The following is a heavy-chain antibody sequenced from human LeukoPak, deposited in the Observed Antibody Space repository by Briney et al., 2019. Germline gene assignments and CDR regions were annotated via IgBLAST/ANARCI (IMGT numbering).Heavy chain of an antibody. CDR2: IRYDGSNK. Sequence: PGGSLRLSCAASGFTFSSYGMHWVRQAPGKGLEWVAFIRYDGSNKYYADSVRGRFTISRDNSKNTLYLQMNSLRAEDTAVYYCAKDHYDYVWGSYLDAFDIWGQGTMVTVPS. D-gene: IGHD3-16*01. V-gene: IGHV3-30*02. CDR3: AKDHYDYVWGSYLDAFDI. J-gene: IGHJ3*02. CDR1: GFTFSSYG.